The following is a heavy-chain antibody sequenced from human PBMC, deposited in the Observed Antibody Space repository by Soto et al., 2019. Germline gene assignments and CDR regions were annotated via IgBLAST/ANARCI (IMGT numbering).Heavy chain of an antibody. CDR1: GYTFTDYF. CDR2: INGNSGGT. J-gene: IGHJ4*02. V-gene: IGHV1-2*02. CDR3: ARDPADSMIGIDY. Sequence: QVQLMQSGAEAKKPGASVKVSCKASGYTFTDYFMHWVRQAPGQGLEWMAWINGNSGGTSYAQKFQGRVAMTRDTSISTAYMELSSLTFDDTAVYYCARDPADSMIGIDYWGQGTLVTVSS. D-gene: IGHD3-16*01.